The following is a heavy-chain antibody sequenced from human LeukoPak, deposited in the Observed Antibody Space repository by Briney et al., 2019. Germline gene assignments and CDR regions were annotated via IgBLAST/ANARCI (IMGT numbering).Heavy chain of an antibody. V-gene: IGHV4-4*07. CDR3: ASIAKRDAFDI. Sequence: PSETLSLTCTVSGGSISSYYWSWIRQPPGKGLEWIGRVFTSGIISGNTNYNPSLKSRVTMSVDTSNNQFSLKLTSVTAADTAVYYCASIAKRDAFDIWGQGTMVTVSS. D-gene: IGHD6-13*01. CDR2: VFTSGIISGNT. CDR1: GGSISSYY. J-gene: IGHJ3*02.